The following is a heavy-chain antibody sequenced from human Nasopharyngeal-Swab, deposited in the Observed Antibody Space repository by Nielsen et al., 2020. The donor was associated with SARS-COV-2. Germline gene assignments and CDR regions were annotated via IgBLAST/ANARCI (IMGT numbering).Heavy chain of an antibody. CDR3: ARAIRGYSSYYFDY. CDR2: ISYDGSNK. J-gene: IGHJ4*02. V-gene: IGHV3-30*03. D-gene: IGHD5-18*01. Sequence: GESLKISCAASGFTFSRYGMHWVRQAPGKGLGWVAVISYDGSNKYYADSVKGRFTISRDNSKNTLYLQMNSLRAEDTAVYYCARAIRGYSSYYFDYWGQGTLVTVSS. CDR1: GFTFSRYG.